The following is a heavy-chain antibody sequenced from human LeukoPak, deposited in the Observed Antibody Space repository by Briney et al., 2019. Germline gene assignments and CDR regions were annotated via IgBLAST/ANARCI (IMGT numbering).Heavy chain of an antibody. CDR3: GRGFGEFETHFNY. CDR2: AYYRSKWYN. V-gene: IGHV6-1*01. CDR1: GDSVSSNSAA. J-gene: IGHJ4*02. Sequence: SQTLSLTCAISGDSVSSNSAAWNWIRQSPSRGLEWLGRAYYRSKWYNDYAVSVKSRISINPDTFKNQISLQLDSVTPADTAVYYCGRGFGEFETHFNYWGQGTLVTVSS. D-gene: IGHD3-10*01.